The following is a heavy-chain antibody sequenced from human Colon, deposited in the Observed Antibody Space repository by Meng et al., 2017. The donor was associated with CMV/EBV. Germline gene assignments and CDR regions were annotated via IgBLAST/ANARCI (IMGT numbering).Heavy chain of an antibody. Sequence: GSLKISCAASGFTFSDYYMNWVRQAPGKGLEWVSSISSSSTIYYADSVKGRFTISRDNAKNSLYLQMNSLRAEDTAVYYCARVAGDPLYYYYGMDVWGQGTTVTVSS. CDR3: ARVAGDPLYYYYGMDV. CDR2: ISSSSTI. J-gene: IGHJ6*02. CDR1: GFTFSDYY. V-gene: IGHV3-69-1*02. D-gene: IGHD6-19*01.